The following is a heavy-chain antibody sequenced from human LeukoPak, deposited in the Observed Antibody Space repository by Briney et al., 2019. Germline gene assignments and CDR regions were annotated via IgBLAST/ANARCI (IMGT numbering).Heavy chain of an antibody. CDR1: VYTFTAYY. V-gene: IGHV1-2*02. D-gene: IGHD3-10*01. CDR3: ARVSETTSFGNSWFFT. Sequence: ASVKVSCKASVYTFTAYYIHWVRQAPGQGLEWMGWVNPHSADTNHAQNFQAKVAMTRDTSTSTAYMELSSLRSDDTAVEYCARVSETTSFGNSWFFTWGRGSLWTVSS. CDR2: VNPHSADT. J-gene: IGHJ5*02.